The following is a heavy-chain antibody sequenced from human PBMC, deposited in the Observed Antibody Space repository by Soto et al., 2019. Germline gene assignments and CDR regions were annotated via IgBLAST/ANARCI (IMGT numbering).Heavy chain of an antibody. D-gene: IGHD2-15*01. V-gene: IGHV1-69*01. Sequence: QVQLVQSGAEVKKPGSSVKISCKAFGGSFSDYAISWVRQAPGQGLEWMGGIIPIFGTPNYAQKFQDRVTFTAHESTNTAYMELSRLTSEDTAVYYGARDRAPRGWSYLDLWGQGTQVTVSS. CDR2: IIPIFGTP. CDR3: ARDRAPRGWSYLDL. J-gene: IGHJ4*02. CDR1: GGSFSDYA.